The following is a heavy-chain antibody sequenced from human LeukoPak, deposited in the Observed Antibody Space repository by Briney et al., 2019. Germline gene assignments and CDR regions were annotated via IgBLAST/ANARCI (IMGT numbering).Heavy chain of an antibody. V-gene: IGHV4-34*01. D-gene: IGHD2-8*01. J-gene: IGHJ5*02. Sequence: PSETLSLTCAVHGESRSNYYCSWIRQPPGKGLEWIGGTNPGGSANYNPSLKSRVIISVDTSKNQFTLKVASVTAADTAIYYCARRPYGLIRAINGPTGHWFDAWGLGTLVTVSS. CDR3: ARRPYGLIRAINGPTGHWFDA. CDR1: GESRSNYY. CDR2: TNPGGSA.